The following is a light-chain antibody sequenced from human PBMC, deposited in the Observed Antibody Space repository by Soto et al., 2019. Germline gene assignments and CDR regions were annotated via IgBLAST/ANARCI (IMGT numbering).Light chain of an antibody. CDR3: QSHDSSMSAYV. J-gene: IGLJ1*01. CDR1: SSNIGAGYD. Sequence: QSVLTQPPSVSGAPGQRVTISCTGSSSNIGAGYDVHWYQQLPGTAPKLLIYGNSNRPSGVPDRFSGSKSGTSASLAITGLQAEDEADFYCQSHDSSMSAYVFGTGIKVTV. CDR2: GNS. V-gene: IGLV1-40*01.